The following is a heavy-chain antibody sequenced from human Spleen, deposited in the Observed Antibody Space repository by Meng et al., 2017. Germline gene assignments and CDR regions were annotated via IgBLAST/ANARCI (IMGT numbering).Heavy chain of an antibody. J-gene: IGHJ5*02. V-gene: IGHV4-59*01. CDR1: DDSISSYY. CDR2: IYHNGDT. Sequence: SETLSLTCTVSDDSISSYYWNWIRQPPGKGLEWIGFIYHNGDTNYNPSLKSRVTISVDTSKNQFSLKLVSVTAADTAVYHCARRGGGDSNWFDPWGQGILVTVSS. D-gene: IGHD2-21*02. CDR3: ARRGGGDSNWFDP.